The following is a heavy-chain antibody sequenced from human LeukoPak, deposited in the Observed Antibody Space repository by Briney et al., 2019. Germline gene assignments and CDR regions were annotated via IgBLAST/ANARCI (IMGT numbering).Heavy chain of an antibody. Sequence: SETLSLTCSVSGGSIGGYFWSVIRQSPGKGLEWIGYIYDNGRTVYNPSLKSRVTMSADKPKNQFSLKLTSMTAADTAVYYCTRSCLFSSAWPYFDYWGQGTLVTVSS. CDR1: GGSIGGYF. D-gene: IGHD6-19*01. CDR3: TRSCLFSSAWPYFDY. CDR2: IYDNGRT. J-gene: IGHJ4*02. V-gene: IGHV4-59*01.